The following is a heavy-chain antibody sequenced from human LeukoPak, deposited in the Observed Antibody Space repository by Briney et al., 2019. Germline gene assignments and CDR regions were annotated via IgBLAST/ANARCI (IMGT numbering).Heavy chain of an antibody. J-gene: IGHJ4*02. CDR1: GFTFSSYS. CDR3: ARGIVVVPVAAHLDF. V-gene: IGHV3-23*01. CDR2: ISGSGLTT. D-gene: IGHD2-2*01. Sequence: GGSLRLSCAASGFTFSSYSMTWVRQATGKGLEWVSTISGSGLTTYYSDSVKGRFTISRDNSKSTLYLQMNSLRAEDTAVYYCARGIVVVPVAAHLDFWGQGTLVTVSS.